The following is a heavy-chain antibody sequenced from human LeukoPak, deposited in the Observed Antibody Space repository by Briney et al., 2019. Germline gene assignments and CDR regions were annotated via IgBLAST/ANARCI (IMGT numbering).Heavy chain of an antibody. CDR2: VDPEDGET. V-gene: IGHV1-69-2*01. CDR1: GYTFTDYY. CDR3: ATGNSGSYGYFDY. Sequence: ASVKVSCKVSGYTFTDYYMHWVRQAPGKGLEWMGLVDPEDGETIYAEKFQGRVTITADTSTDTAYMELSSLRSEDTAVYYCATGNSGSYGYFDYWGQGTLVTVSS. D-gene: IGHD1-26*01. J-gene: IGHJ4*02.